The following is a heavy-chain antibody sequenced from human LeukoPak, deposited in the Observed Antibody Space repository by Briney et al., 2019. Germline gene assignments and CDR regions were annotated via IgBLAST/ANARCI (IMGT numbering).Heavy chain of an antibody. V-gene: IGHV1-2*02. D-gene: IGHD6-6*01. J-gene: IGHJ4*02. Sequence: ASVMLSCRGSGYTFTGYYMHLVRQAPGQGLEWMGWIKPNSGGTNYAQKFQGRVTMTRDTSISPAYMELSRLRSDDTAVYYCARLASSSSIWGQGTLVTVSS. CDR1: GYTFTGYY. CDR3: ARLASSSSI. CDR2: IKPNSGGT.